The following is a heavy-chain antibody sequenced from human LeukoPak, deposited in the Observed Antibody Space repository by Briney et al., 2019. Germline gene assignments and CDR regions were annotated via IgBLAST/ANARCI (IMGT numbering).Heavy chain of an antibody. J-gene: IGHJ4*02. CDR3: ARDGDTAMVPIDY. V-gene: IGHV3-74*03. CDR1: GFTFSSYW. Sequence: PGGSLRLSCAASGFTFSSYWMHWVRQAPGKGLVWVSRINSDGSSTKHADSVKGRFTISRDNAKNTLYLQMNSLRAEDTAVYYCARDGDTAMVPIDYWGQGTLVTVSS. D-gene: IGHD5-18*01. CDR2: INSDGSST.